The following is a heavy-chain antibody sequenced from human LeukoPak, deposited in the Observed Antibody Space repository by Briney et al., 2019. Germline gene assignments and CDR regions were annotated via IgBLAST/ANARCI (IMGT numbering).Heavy chain of an antibody. V-gene: IGHV3-7*03. CDR3: ASGAGYLIEN. J-gene: IGHJ4*02. D-gene: IGHD2-15*01. CDR2: IKQDGSEK. CDR1: GFSFSGHW. Sequence: GGSLRLSCAASGFSFSGHWVNWVRQAPGKGLEWVANIKQDGSEKFYVDSVKGRFTISRDNANISLYLQMDSLSAEDTALYYCASGAGYLIENWGQGTLVTVSS.